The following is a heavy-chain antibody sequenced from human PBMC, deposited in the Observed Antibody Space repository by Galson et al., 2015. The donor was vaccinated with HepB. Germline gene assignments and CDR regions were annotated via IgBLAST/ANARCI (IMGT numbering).Heavy chain of an antibody. Sequence: SLRLSCAASGFTFSSYGMHWVRQAPGKGLEWVAVISYDGSNKYYADSVKGRFTISRDNSKNTLYLQMNSLRAEDTAVYYCAKDQRLQAAFDYWGQGTLVTVSS. CDR3: AKDQRLQAAFDY. V-gene: IGHV3-30*18. CDR2: ISYDGSNK. J-gene: IGHJ4*02. D-gene: IGHD6-25*01. CDR1: GFTFSSYG.